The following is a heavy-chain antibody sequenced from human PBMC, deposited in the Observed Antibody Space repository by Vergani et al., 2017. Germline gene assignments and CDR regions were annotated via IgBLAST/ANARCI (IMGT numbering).Heavy chain of an antibody. V-gene: IGHV3-9*01. CDR2: ISWNSGSI. CDR3: AKETFAAFDI. J-gene: IGHJ3*02. D-gene: IGHD3-10*01. Sequence: EVQLVESGGGLVQPGRSLRLSCAASGFTFDDYAMHWVRQAPGKGLEWVSGISWNSGSIGYADSVKGRFTISRDNAKNSLYLQMNSLRAEDTALYYCAKETFAAFDIRGQGTMVTVSS. CDR1: GFTFDDYA.